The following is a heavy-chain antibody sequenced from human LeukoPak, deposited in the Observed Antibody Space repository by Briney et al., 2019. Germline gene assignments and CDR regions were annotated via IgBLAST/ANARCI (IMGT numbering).Heavy chain of an antibody. V-gene: IGHV4-59*11. CDR3: ARDPGHNNWYNFDS. CDR2: IHGSGST. Sequence: SETLSRTCTVSGGSFSGHHWNWIRQPPGKGLEYVANIHGSGSTNYNPSLQSRVTISLDTSKKQFSLNLRSVTAADTAVYYCARDPGHNNWYNFDSWGQGTLVTVSS. CDR1: GGSFSGHH. J-gene: IGHJ4*02. D-gene: IGHD1-1*01.